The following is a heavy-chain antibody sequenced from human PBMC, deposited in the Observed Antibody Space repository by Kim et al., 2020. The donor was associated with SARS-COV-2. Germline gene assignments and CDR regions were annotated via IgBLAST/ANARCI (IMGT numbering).Heavy chain of an antibody. D-gene: IGHD3-22*01. J-gene: IGHJ4*02. Sequence: ASVKVSCKASGYTFTSYGISWVRQAPGQGLEWMGWISAYNGNTNYAQKLQGRVTMTTDTSTSTAYMELRSLRSDDTAVYYCARDPRPYYYDSSAIGYWGQGTLVTVSS. V-gene: IGHV1-18*04. CDR2: ISAYNGNT. CDR1: GYTFTSYG. CDR3: ARDPRPYYYDSSAIGY.